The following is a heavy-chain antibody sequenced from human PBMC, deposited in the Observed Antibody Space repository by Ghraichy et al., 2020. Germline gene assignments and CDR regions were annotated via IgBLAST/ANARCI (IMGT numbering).Heavy chain of an antibody. V-gene: IGHV3-33*01. CDR1: GFTFSHYA. Sequence: GGSLRLSCAASGFTFSHYAMHWVRQAPGKGLEWVAVIWYDRSHQNYADSVKGRFTISRDNSENTLNLQMNSLRAEDTAVYYCARDSWDIMGYFGFWGQGTLVTVSS. CDR3: ARDSWDIMGYFGF. D-gene: IGHD2-15*01. CDR2: IWYDRSHQ. J-gene: IGHJ3*01.